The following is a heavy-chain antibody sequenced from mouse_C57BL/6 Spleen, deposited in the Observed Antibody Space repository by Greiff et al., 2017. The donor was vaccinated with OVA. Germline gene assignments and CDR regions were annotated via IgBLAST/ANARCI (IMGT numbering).Heavy chain of an antibody. CDR1: GYTFTSYW. D-gene: IGHD3-2*02. CDR3: ARTLSSGYDEMDY. V-gene: IGHV1-61*01. CDR2: IYPSDSET. Sequence: VQLKQPGAELVRPGSSVKLSCKASGYTFTSYWMDWVKQRPGQGLEWIGNIYPSDSETHYNQKFKDKATLTVDKSSSTAYMQLSSLTSEDSAVYYCARTLSSGYDEMDYWGQGTSVTVSS. J-gene: IGHJ4*01.